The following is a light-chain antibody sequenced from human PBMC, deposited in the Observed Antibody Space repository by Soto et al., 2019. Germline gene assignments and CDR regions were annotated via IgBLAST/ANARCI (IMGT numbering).Light chain of an antibody. V-gene: IGLV2-14*01. CDR2: DVS. CDR3: SSYTSSSTPLYV. CDR1: SSDVGGYNY. Sequence: SVLTQPASVSGSPGQSITISWTGTSSDVGGYNYVSWYQQHPGKAPKLMIYDVSNRPSGVSNRFSGSKSGNTASLTISGLQAEDEADYYCSSYTSSSTPLYVFGTGTKVTVL. J-gene: IGLJ1*01.